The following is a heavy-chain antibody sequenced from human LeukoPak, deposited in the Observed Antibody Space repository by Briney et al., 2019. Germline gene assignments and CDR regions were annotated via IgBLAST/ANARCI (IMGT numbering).Heavy chain of an antibody. D-gene: IGHD3-16*01. CDR1: GFTFSSYS. CDR2: ISSSSSYI. J-gene: IGHJ4*02. Sequence: GGSLRLSCAASGFTFSSYSMNWVRQAPGKGLEWVSSISSSSSYIYYADSVKGRFTISRDNAKNSLYLQMNSLRAEDTAVYYCARGLGGGHLPFDYWGQGTLVTVSS. V-gene: IGHV3-21*01. CDR3: ARGLGGGHLPFDY.